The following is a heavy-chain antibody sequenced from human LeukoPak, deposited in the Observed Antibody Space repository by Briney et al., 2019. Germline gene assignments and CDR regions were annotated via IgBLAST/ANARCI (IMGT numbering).Heavy chain of an antibody. CDR3: ARDLFSQYSSSSSSYWYFDL. J-gene: IGHJ2*01. CDR1: GYTFTSYG. D-gene: IGHD6-6*01. CDR2: ISAYNGNT. Sequence: ASVNVSCKASGYTFTSYGIGWVRQAPGQGLEWMGWISAYNGNTNYAQKLQGRVTMTTDTSTSTAYMELRSLRSDDTAVYYCARDLFSQYSSSSSSYWYFDLWGRGTLVTVSS. V-gene: IGHV1-18*01.